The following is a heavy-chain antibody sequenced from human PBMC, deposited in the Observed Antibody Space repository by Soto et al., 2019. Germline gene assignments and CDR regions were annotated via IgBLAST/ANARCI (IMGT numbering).Heavy chain of an antibody. V-gene: IGHV1-8*01. CDR1: GYTFTSYD. Sequence: GASVKVSCKASGYTFTSYDINWVRQATGQGLEWMGWMNPNSGNTGYAQKFQGRVTMTGNTSISTAYMELSSLRSEDTAVYYCARDRAYSSNDQDYWGQGTLVTVSS. CDR2: MNPNSGNT. CDR3: ARDRAYSSNDQDY. J-gene: IGHJ4*02. D-gene: IGHD6-19*01.